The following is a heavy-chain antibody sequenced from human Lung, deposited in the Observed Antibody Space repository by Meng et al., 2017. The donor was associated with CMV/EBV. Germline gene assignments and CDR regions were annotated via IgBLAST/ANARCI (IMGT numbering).Heavy chain of an antibody. CDR1: GFTFSSYA. J-gene: IGHJ4*02. CDR2: ISSNGGST. Sequence: GGSXRLSCAVSGFTFSSYAMHWVRQAPGKGLEYVSAISSNGGSTYYADSVKGRFTISRDNSKNTLYLQMGSLRAEDMAVYYCARDHDYDFWSGYVDYWGQGXLVTVSS. V-gene: IGHV3-64*02. CDR3: ARDHDYDFWSGYVDY. D-gene: IGHD3-3*01.